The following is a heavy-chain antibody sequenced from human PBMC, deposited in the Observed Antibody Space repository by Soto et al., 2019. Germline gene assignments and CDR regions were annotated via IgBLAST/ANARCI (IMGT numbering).Heavy chain of an antibody. CDR2: IYYSGST. D-gene: IGHD3-10*01. CDR3: ARESNMFRGVIGY. Sequence: SETLSLTCTASGGSISSYYWSWTRQPPGKGLEWIGYIYYSGSTNYNPSLKSRVTISVDTSKNQFSLKLSSVTAADTAVYYGARESNMFRGVIGYWGQGTLVTVAS. V-gene: IGHV4-59*01. J-gene: IGHJ4*02. CDR1: GGSISSYY.